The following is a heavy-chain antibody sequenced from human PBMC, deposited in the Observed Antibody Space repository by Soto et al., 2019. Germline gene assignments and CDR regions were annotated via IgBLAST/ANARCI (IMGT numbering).Heavy chain of an antibody. CDR3: AREGSYCSGGSCYPDAFDI. J-gene: IGHJ3*02. Sequence: ESGGGVVQPGRSLRLSCAASGFTFSSYAMHWVRQAPGKGLEWVAVISYDGSNKYYADSVKGRFTISRDNSKNTLYLQMNSLRAEDTAVYYCAREGSYCSGGSCYPDAFDIWGQGTMVTVSS. V-gene: IGHV3-30-3*01. CDR2: ISYDGSNK. CDR1: GFTFSSYA. D-gene: IGHD2-15*01.